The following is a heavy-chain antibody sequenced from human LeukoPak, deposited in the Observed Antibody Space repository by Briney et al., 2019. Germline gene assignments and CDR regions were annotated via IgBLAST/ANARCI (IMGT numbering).Heavy chain of an antibody. Sequence: GASVKVSCKASGHTFTGYYMHWVRQAPGQGLEWMGWINPNSGGTNYAQKFQGRVTMTRDTSISTAYMELSRLRSDDTAVYYCARPDSYGYELYEWGQGTLVTVSS. V-gene: IGHV1-2*02. CDR3: ARPDSYGYELYE. D-gene: IGHD5-18*01. CDR1: GHTFTGYY. CDR2: INPNSGGT. J-gene: IGHJ4*02.